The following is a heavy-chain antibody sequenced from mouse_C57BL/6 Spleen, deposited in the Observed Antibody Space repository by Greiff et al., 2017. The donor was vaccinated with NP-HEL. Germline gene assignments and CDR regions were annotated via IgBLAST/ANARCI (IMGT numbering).Heavy chain of an antibody. CDR3: ARDEDYYGGSWDY. J-gene: IGHJ2*01. D-gene: IGHD1-1*01. CDR2: ISDGGSYT. Sequence: EVQRVESGGGLVKPGGSLKLSCAASGFTFSSYAMSWVRQTPEKRLEWVATISDGGSYTYYPDNVKGRFTISRDNAKNNLYLQMSHLKSEDTAMYYCARDEDYYGGSWDYWGQGTTLTVSS. V-gene: IGHV5-4*01. CDR1: GFTFSSYA.